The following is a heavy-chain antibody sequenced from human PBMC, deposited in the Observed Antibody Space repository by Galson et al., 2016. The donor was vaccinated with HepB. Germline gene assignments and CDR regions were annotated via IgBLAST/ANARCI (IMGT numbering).Heavy chain of an antibody. Sequence: PALVKPTQALTLTCSFSGFSLDTSGVGVGWIRQPPGKAPEWLSAIYWNGEKRYSSFLKNRLTISADTSKNQVVLAIANVDSMDTATYFCARRDRHVVNWESYFDYWGQGVLVTVSS. CDR3: ARRDRHVVNWESYFDY. J-gene: IGHJ4*02. V-gene: IGHV2-5*01. D-gene: IGHD1-1*01. CDR2: IYWNGEK. CDR1: GFSLDTSGVG.